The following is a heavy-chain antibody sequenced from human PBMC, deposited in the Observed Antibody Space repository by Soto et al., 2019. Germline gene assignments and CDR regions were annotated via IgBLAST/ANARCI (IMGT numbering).Heavy chain of an antibody. CDR3: ARSEGTSASLELYYYYYYGMD. CDR1: GGTFGSYA. J-gene: IGHJ6*01. CDR2: IIPIPGTA. V-gene: IGHV1-69*01. D-gene: IGHD2-2*01. Sequence: QVQLVQSGAEVKKPGSSVKVSCKASGGTFGSYAISWVRQAPGQGLEWMGGIIPIPGTANYAQKFQGRVTMAAGESASTAYMELSSLRSDDPAVYYCARSEGTSASLELYYYYYYGMD.